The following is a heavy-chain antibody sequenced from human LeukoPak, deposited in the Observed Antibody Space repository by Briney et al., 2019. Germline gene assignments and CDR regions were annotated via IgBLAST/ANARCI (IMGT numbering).Heavy chain of an antibody. V-gene: IGHV4-34*01. CDR2: INHSGST. D-gene: IGHD3-3*01. CDR1: GGSFSGYY. CDR3: ARLFTIFGVGYYGMDV. Sequence: KPSETLSLTCAVHGGSFSGYYWSWIRQPPGKGLEWIGEINHSGSTNYNPSLKSRVTISVDTSKNQFSLKLSSVTAADTAVYYCARLFTIFGVGYYGMDVWGQGTTVTVSS. J-gene: IGHJ6*02.